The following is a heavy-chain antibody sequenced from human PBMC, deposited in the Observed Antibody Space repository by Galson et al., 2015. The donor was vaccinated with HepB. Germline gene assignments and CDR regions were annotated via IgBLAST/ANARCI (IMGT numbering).Heavy chain of an antibody. D-gene: IGHD4-11*01. CDR3: ARTPYSSSWYFDH. V-gene: IGHV6-1*01. J-gene: IGHJ4*02. Sequence: CAISGDSVSGNSVAWNWIRQSPSRGLEWLGRTLYRSKGYHEYALSVKSRMTINADTSKNQFSLELESVSLEDTALYFCARTPYSSSWYFDHWGQGIRVTVSA. CDR2: TLYRSKGYH. CDR1: GDSVSGNSVA.